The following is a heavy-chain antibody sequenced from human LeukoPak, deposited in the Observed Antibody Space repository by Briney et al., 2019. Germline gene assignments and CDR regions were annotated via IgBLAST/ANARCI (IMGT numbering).Heavy chain of an antibody. CDR3: ARAGGPYYYDSSGYYYGVSSAFDI. CDR2: ISSSSYI. J-gene: IGHJ3*02. CDR1: GFTFSSYS. V-gene: IGHV3-21*01. D-gene: IGHD3-22*01. Sequence: GGSLRLSCAASGFTFSSYSMNWVRQAPGKGLEWVSSISSSSYIYYADSVKGRFTISRDNAKNSLYLQMNSLRAEDTAVYYCARAGGPYYYDSSGYYYGVSSAFDIWGQGTMVTVSS.